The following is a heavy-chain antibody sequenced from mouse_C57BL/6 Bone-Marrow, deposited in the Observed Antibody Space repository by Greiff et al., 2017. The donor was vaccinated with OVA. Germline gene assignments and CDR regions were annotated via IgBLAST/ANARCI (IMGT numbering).Heavy chain of an antibody. D-gene: IGHD3-2*02. CDR1: GYTFTDYY. Sequence: VQLQQSGPVLVKPGASVKMSCKASGYTFTDYYMNWVKQSNGKSLEWIGVINPYNGGTSYNQKFKGKATLTVDKSSSTAYMELNSLTSEDSAVYYCAREAPSHSGGYWGQGTTLTVSS. V-gene: IGHV1-19*01. CDR2: INPYNGGT. J-gene: IGHJ2*01. CDR3: AREAPSHSGGY.